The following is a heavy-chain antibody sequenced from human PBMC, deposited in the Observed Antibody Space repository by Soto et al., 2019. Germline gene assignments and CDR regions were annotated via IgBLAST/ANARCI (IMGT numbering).Heavy chain of an antibody. J-gene: IGHJ5*01. CDR2: VSGNNGAS. V-gene: IGHV1-18*04. CDR3: VRDQKYFRVNGNWFDS. Sequence: QVQLMQSGTEVKKPGASVTVSCKASGYTSADFGISWVRQAPGQGLEWMGWVSGNNGASNPAPKVQGRITVTLDTSTGVSYMALRSLRSYDTAIYYCVRDQKYFRVNGNWFDSWCQGTLVSVSS. CDR1: GYTSADFG. D-gene: IGHD2-2*01.